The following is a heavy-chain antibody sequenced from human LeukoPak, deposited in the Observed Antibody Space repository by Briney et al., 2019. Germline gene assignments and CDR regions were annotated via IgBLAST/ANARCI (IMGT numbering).Heavy chain of an antibody. CDR3: ARRGSAVAAFYYYYYMDV. CDR2: MNRNSGNT. D-gene: IGHD6-19*01. J-gene: IGHJ6*03. V-gene: IGHV1-8*01. Sequence: ASVTVSFKASGYTFTSYDINWVRQATGQGLEWMGWMNRNSGNTGYAQKFQGRVTMTRNTSISTAYMELSSLRSEDTAVYYCARRGSAVAAFYYYYYMDVWGKEPTVSVSS. CDR1: GYTFTSYD.